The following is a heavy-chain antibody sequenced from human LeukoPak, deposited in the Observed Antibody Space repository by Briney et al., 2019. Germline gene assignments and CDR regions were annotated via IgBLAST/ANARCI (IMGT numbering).Heavy chain of an antibody. D-gene: IGHD3-3*01. V-gene: IGHV3-7*01. Sequence: GGSLRPSCAASGFTFSSYWMSWVRQAPGKGLEWVANIKQDGSEKYYVDSVKGRFTISRDNAKNSLYLQMNSLRAEDTAVYYCARMSYDFWSGYYSPYYYYGMDVWGQGTTVTVSS. J-gene: IGHJ6*02. CDR1: GFTFSSYW. CDR2: IKQDGSEK. CDR3: ARMSYDFWSGYYSPYYYYGMDV.